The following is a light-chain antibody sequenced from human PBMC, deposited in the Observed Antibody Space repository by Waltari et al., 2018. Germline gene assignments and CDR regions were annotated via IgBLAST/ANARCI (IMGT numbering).Light chain of an antibody. CDR3: CSYVGSNVV. CDR1: SSYFNVYTY. V-gene: IGLV2-11*01. CDR2: DVV. Sequence: QSALTQPRSVSGSPGQSVTISCSGTSSYFNVYTYVSWYQQLPGKAPKLMIYDVVKRPSGVPDRFSASKSGNTASLTISGLQAEDEADYYCCSYVGSNVVFGGGTKLTVL. J-gene: IGLJ2*01.